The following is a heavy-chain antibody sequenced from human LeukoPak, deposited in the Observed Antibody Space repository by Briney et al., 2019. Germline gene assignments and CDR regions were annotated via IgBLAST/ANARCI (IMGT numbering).Heavy chain of an antibody. Sequence: PSQTLSLTCSVSGSSISSGAYYWSWIRQPPGQGLEWIGYIHHSGATDYTPSLKSRVTISADKSKNQFSLRLSSVTAADTAVYYCARDLMYVGAAGSFDYWGQGALVTVSS. V-gene: IGHV4-30-2*01. D-gene: IGHD1-26*01. J-gene: IGHJ4*02. CDR1: GSSISSGAYY. CDR2: IHHSGAT. CDR3: ARDLMYVGAAGSFDY.